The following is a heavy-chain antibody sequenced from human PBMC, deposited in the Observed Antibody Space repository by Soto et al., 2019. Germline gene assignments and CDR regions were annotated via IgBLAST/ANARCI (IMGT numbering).Heavy chain of an antibody. J-gene: IGHJ6*03. CDR3: ARTRITGTTFYYYYYMDV. CDR2: ISAYNGNT. CDR1: GYTFTSYG. D-gene: IGHD1-7*01. Sequence: ASVKVSCKASGYTFTSYGISWVRQAPGQGLEWMGWISAYNGNTNYAQKLQGRVTMTTDTSTSTAYKELRSLRSDDTAVYYCARTRITGTTFYYYYYMDVWGKGTTVTVSS. V-gene: IGHV1-18*01.